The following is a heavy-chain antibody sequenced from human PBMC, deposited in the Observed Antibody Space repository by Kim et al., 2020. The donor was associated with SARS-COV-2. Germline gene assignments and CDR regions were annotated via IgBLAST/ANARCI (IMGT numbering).Heavy chain of an antibody. D-gene: IGHD3-16*01. J-gene: IGHJ5*02. CDR2: RR. Sequence: RRYYAESVKGRVTISRDKAKNTLYRQRNSLRAEDTAVYYCAKEGGLGADPGGQGTLVTGSS. CDR3: AKEGGLGADP. V-gene: IGHV3-23*01.